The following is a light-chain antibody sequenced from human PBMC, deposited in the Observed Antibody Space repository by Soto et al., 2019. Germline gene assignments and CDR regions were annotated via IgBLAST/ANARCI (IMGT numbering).Light chain of an antibody. CDR2: GAS. Sequence: IVLTQSQATLSVSPGERVTLXCRASQSVRRHLAWYKQKPGPTPRLLIYGASTRATGIPARFSGSGFGTEFTLTISSLQSEDFAVYYCQQYKNWPLFGQGTRLEIK. CDR1: QSVRRH. V-gene: IGKV3-15*01. J-gene: IGKJ5*01. CDR3: QQYKNWPL.